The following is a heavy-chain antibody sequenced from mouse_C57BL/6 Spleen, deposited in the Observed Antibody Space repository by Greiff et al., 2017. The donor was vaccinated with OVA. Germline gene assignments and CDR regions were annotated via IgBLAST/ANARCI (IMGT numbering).Heavy chain of an antibody. J-gene: IGHJ4*01. CDR2: IFPGSGST. CDR3: ALSDGYYGYYAMDY. CDR1: GYTFTDYY. V-gene: IGHV1-75*01. Sequence: VQLQQSGPELVKPGASVQISCKASGYTFTDYYINWVKQRPGQGLEWIGWIFPGSGSTYYNEKFKGKATLTGDKSSSTAYMLLSSLTSEDSAVYFCALSDGYYGYYAMDYWGQGTSVTVSS. D-gene: IGHD2-3*01.